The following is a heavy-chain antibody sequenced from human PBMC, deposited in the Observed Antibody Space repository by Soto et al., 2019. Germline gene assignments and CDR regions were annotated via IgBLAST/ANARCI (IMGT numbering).Heavy chain of an antibody. J-gene: IGHJ6*03. V-gene: IGHV1-18*01. CDR2: ISAYNGNT. Sequence: ASVKVSCKASGYTFTSYGISWVRQAPGQGLEWMGWISAYNGNTNYAQKLQGRVTMTTDTSTSTAYMELRSLRSDDTAVYYCARIPLRYYYYYMDVWGKGTTVTVSS. CDR3: ARIPLRYYYYYMDV. CDR1: GYTFTSYG.